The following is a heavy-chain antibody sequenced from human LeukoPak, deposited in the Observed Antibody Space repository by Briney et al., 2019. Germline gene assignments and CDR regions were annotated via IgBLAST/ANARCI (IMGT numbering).Heavy chain of an antibody. J-gene: IGHJ3*02. CDR3: AGEDYFDSSGYASWRFDI. CDR1: GGSISDYY. CDR2: IYYSGNT. Sequence: SETLSLTCTVSGGSISDYYWTWIRQPPGKGLEWIGHIYYSGNTIYNPSLMSRVTISVDTSKNQFSLKLTSVTTADTAVYYCAGEDYFDSSGYASWRFDIWGQGTMVTVSS. V-gene: IGHV4-59*01. D-gene: IGHD3-22*01.